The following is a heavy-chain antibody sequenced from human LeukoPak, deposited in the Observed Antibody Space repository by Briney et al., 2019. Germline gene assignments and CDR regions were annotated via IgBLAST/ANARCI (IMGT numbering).Heavy chain of an antibody. J-gene: IGHJ4*02. CDR3: AREWYYYDSSGYLYYFDY. Sequence: GGSLRLSCAASGFTFSSYDMTWVRQAPGRGLEWVSSIRPSGDNTYYGDSVKGRFTISRDNAKNSLYLQMNSLRAEDTAVYYCAREWYYYDSSGYLYYFDYWGQGTLVTVSS. D-gene: IGHD3-22*01. CDR1: GFTFSSYD. CDR2: IRPSGDNT. V-gene: IGHV3-21*01.